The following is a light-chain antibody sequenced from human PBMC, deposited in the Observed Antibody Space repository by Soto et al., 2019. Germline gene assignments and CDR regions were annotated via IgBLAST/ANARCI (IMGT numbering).Light chain of an antibody. CDR2: DAS. Sequence: DMVLTQSPKNLALSPGQRATLPFMASQSFSSYLAWYQQKPGQAPRLLIYDASNRATGIPARFSGSGSGTDFTLTISSLEPEDFAVYYCQVRSYWPKTFSQLT. V-gene: IGKV3-11*01. CDR3: QVRSYWPKT. CDR1: QSFSSY. J-gene: IGKJ1*01.